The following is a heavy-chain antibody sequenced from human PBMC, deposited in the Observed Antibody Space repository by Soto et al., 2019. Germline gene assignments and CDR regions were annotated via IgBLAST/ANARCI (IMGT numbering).Heavy chain of an antibody. CDR2: ISPGIDIR. CDR1: GGTFSTYT. CDR3: AGGMCFGGSCYLDV. V-gene: IGHV1-69*12. J-gene: IGHJ4*02. D-gene: IGHD2-15*01. Sequence: QVQLVQSGAEVKKPGSSVKVSCKASGGTFSTYTLYWVRQAPGQGRGLMGGISPGIDIRDYAQKFQGRVTITADESTSTVYMQLSTLISEDTGLYYCAGGMCFGGSCYLDVWGQGTLVTVSS.